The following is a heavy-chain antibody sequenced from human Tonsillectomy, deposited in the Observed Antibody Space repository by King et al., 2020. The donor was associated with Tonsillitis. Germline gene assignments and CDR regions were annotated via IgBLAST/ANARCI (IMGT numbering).Heavy chain of an antibody. CDR3: GGGNRWLHY. D-gene: IGHD3-16*01. J-gene: IGHJ4*02. Sequence: QVQLVESGGGLVKPGGSLRLSCAVSGFSFRDHYMSWIRQSPGKGLEWVSYISNSGSTIYYADSVKGRFTISRDNARNSLFLQLNSLRAEDTAVYYCGGGNRWLHYWGQGTRVTVSS. CDR2: ISNSGSTI. CDR1: GFSFRDHY. V-gene: IGHV3-11*01.